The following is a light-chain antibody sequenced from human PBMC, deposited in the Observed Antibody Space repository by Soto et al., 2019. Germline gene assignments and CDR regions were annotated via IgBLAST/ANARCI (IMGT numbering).Light chain of an antibody. CDR2: EVS. CDR3: SSYAASNNLGV. Sequence: QSVLTQPPSASGSPGQSVTISCIGTSSDVGGYNYVSWYQQHPGKAPKLMIYEVSKRPSGVPDRFSGSKSGNTASLTVSGLQAEDEADYYCSSYAASNNLGVFGGGIKVTVL. CDR1: SSDVGGYNY. J-gene: IGLJ2*01. V-gene: IGLV2-8*01.